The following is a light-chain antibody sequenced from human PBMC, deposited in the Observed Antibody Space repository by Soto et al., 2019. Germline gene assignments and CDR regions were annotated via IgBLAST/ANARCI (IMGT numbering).Light chain of an antibody. Sequence: DIQMTQSPSSLSASVGDRVTITRQASQDISNYLNWYQQKPGKAPKLLIYDASNLETGVPSRFSGSGSGTDFTFPISSLQPEDIATYYCQQYDNLLTFGGGTKVDIK. J-gene: IGKJ4*01. V-gene: IGKV1-33*01. CDR1: QDISNY. CDR3: QQYDNLLT. CDR2: DAS.